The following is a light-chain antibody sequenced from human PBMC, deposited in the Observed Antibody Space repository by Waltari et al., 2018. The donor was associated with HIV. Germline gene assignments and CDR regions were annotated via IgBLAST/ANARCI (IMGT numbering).Light chain of an antibody. Sequence: QSPLTQPPSVSGAPGQRVTISCTGLRSTNFGTTYDVHWYQHLPGTGPRLIISTNTNRPSGVPDRFSASKSGTSASPAIIGLQAEDEADYYCQSFDRLSAVPIFGGGTRLTV. CDR1: RSTNFGTTYD. CDR2: TNT. V-gene: IGLV1-40*01. CDR3: QSFDRLSAVPI. J-gene: IGLJ2*01.